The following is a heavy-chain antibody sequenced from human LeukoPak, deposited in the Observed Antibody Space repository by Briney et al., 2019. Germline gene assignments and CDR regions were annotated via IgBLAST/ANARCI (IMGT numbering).Heavy chain of an antibody. J-gene: IGHJ4*02. CDR3: ARVNSWYTLTSDY. D-gene: IGHD6-13*01. CDR2: IYAGDSDT. Sequence: GESLQISCKGSGYKFSNYWIGWVRQMPGKGLEWMGIIYAGDSDTRYIPSFQDQVIISADKSVSTAYLEWTSLKDSDTATYYCARVNSWYTLTSDYWGQGTLVTVSS. CDR1: GYKFSNYW. V-gene: IGHV5-51*01.